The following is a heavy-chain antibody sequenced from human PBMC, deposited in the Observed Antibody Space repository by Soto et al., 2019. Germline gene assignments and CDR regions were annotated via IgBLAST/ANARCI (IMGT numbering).Heavy chain of an antibody. CDR2: ISSSSSYI. D-gene: IGHD2-21*01. CDR3: ARDWDYCGGDCYPIDY. Sequence: GGSLRLSCAASGFTFSSYSMNWVRQAPGKGLEWVSSISSSSSYIYYADSVKGRFTISRDNAKNSVYLQMNSLRAEDTAVYYCARDWDYCGGDCYPIDYWGQGTLVTVSS. CDR1: GFTFSSYS. V-gene: IGHV3-21*01. J-gene: IGHJ4*02.